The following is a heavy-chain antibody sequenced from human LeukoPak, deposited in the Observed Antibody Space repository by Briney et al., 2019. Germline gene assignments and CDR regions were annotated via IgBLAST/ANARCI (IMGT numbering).Heavy chain of an antibody. D-gene: IGHD1-26*01. J-gene: IGHJ5*02. CDR1: GFTFSSYA. CDR3: ARDGRVVYNWFDP. V-gene: IGHV3-30-3*01. Sequence: GRSLRLSCAASGFTFSSYAMHWVRQAPGKGLEWVAVISYDGSNKYYADSVKGRFTISRDNSKNTLYLQMNSLRAEDTAVYYCARDGRVVYNWFDPWGQGTLVTVSS. CDR2: ISYDGSNK.